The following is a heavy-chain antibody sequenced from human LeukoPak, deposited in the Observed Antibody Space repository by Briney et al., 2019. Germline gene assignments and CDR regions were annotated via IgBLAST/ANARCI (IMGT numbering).Heavy chain of an antibody. J-gene: IGHJ4*02. V-gene: IGHV3-30-3*01. Sequence: GGSLRLSCAASGFTFSSYAMHWVRQAPGRGLEWVAVVSYDGSNEYYADSVKGRFTISRDNSKNTLYLQMNSLRAEDTAVYYCASHDRPYSSGWYIDYWGREPWSPSPQ. CDR1: GFTFSSYA. D-gene: IGHD6-19*01. CDR3: ASHDRPYSSGWYIDY. CDR2: VSYDGSNE.